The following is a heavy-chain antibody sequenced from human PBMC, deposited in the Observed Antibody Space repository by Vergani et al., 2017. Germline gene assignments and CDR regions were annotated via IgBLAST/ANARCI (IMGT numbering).Heavy chain of an antibody. J-gene: IGHJ4*02. CDR1: GFTFSTYW. CDR3: ARLGGFCDSSSCYSNVDY. V-gene: IGHV3-7*01. CDR2: LKQDGTEK. Sequence: EVQLVESGGGLVQPGGSLRLSCAASGFTFSTYWMTWVRQAPGKGLEWVANLKQDGTEKHSVDSVKGRFTIFRDNTQNSLYLQMNSLRAEDTAVYYCARLGGFCDSSSCYSNVDYWGQGPLVTVSS. D-gene: IGHD3-22*01.